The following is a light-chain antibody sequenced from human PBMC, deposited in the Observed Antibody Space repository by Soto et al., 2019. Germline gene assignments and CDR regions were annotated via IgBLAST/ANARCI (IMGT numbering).Light chain of an antibody. V-gene: IGLV1-51*01. CDR3: GSWDSSLSAYV. J-gene: IGLJ1*01. CDR2: DDN. Sequence: QSVLTQPPSVSAAPGQKVTISCSGSSSNIGGNSVSWYQQLPGTAPKLHIYDDNKRPSGIPDRFSGSKSGTSATLGITGFQTGDEADYYCGSWDSSLSAYVVGTGTKV. CDR1: SSNIGGNS.